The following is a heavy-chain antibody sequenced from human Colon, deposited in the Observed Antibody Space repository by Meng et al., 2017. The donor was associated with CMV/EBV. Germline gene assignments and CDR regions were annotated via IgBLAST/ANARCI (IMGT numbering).Heavy chain of an antibody. D-gene: IGHD2-2*03. CDR3: VRDGWGADVFDI. J-gene: IGHJ3*02. Sequence: GGSLRLSCTARGFTCSGHAIHWFRQHPGKGLVWVSRSNSDGSRTTYADSVKGRFTISRDNAKNTLYLQMNSLRADDTAVYYCVRDGWGADVFDIWGQGTMVTVSS. CDR1: GFTCSGHA. CDR2: SNSDGSRT. V-gene: IGHV3-74*01.